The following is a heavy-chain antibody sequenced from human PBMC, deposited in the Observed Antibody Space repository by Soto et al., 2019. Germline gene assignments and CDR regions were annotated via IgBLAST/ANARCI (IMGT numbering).Heavy chain of an antibody. D-gene: IGHD2-2*01. Sequence: GGSLRLSCAASGFNVSSNYMSWVHQAPGKGLEWLSVIYSGGSTYYAESVKGRFTISRDNSKNTLNLQMNALRVEDTAVYYCARGPHVGISTSWGQGTLVTVSS. CDR2: IYSGGST. CDR3: ARGPHVGISTS. J-gene: IGHJ4*02. CDR1: GFNVSSNY. V-gene: IGHV3-53*01.